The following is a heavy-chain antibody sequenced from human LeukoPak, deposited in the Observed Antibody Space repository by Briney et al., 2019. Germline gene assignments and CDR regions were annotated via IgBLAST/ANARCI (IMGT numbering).Heavy chain of an antibody. D-gene: IGHD5-24*01. CDR3: VRATTKDYFDY. V-gene: IGHV3-74*01. CDR2: ISGDGTST. J-gene: IGHJ4*02. CDR1: GFTFSSYW. Sequence: GGSLRLSCAASGFTFSSYWMHWVRQAPGKGLVWVSRISGDGTSTIYADSVKGRFTISRDNAKNTLYLQMNSLRAEDTAVYYCVRATTKDYFDYWGQGTVVSVSS.